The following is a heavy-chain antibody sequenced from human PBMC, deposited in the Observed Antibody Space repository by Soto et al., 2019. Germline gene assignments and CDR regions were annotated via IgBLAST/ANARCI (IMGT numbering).Heavy chain of an antibody. CDR1: GGSFSGYY. CDR3: ARDKGALFRREKSWFDP. J-gene: IGHJ5*02. CDR2: INHSGST. Sequence: ETLSLTCAVYGGSFSGYYWSWIRQPPGKGLEWIGEINHSGSTNYNPSLKSRVTMSVDTSKNQFSLKLSSVTAADTAVYYCARDKGALFRREKSWFDPWGQGTLVTVSS. V-gene: IGHV4-34*01. D-gene: IGHD3-16*01.